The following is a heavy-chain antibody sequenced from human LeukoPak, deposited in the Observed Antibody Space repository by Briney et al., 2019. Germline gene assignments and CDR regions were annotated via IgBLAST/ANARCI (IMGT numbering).Heavy chain of an antibody. CDR1: GYTFTSYA. V-gene: IGHV1-3*01. Sequence: ASVKVSCKASGYTFTSYAMHWVRQAPGQRLEWMGWINAGNGNAKYSQKFQGRVTITRDTSASTAYMELSSLRSEDTAVYYCARFHGFYGGDYWGQGTLVTVSS. J-gene: IGHJ4*02. CDR2: INAGNGNA. D-gene: IGHD3-22*01. CDR3: ARFHGFYGGDY.